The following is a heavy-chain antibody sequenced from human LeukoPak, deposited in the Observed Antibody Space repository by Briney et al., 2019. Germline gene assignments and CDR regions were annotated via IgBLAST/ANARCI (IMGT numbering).Heavy chain of an antibody. J-gene: IGHJ3*02. V-gene: IGHV4-34*01. CDR3: ARASSIGGDCFDI. Sequence: SETLSLTCAVYGGSFSGYYWSWIRQPPGKGLEWIGEINHSGSTNYSPSLKSRVTISVDTSKNQFSLKLSSVTAADTAVYYCARASSIGGDCFDIWGQGTMVTVSS. D-gene: IGHD2-21*02. CDR2: INHSGST. CDR1: GGSFSGYY.